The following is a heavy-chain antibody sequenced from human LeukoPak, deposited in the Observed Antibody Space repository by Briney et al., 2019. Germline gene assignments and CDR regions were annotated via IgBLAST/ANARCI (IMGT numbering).Heavy chain of an antibody. D-gene: IGHD5-12*01. CDR1: GGSISSYY. V-gene: IGHV4-59*12. CDR2: IYYSGST. CDR3: ARVVATISDYFDY. J-gene: IGHJ4*02. Sequence: SETLSLTCTVSGGSISSYYWSWIRQPPGKGLEWIGYIYYSGSTNYNPSLKSRVTISVDTSKNQFSLRLSSVTAADTAVYYCARVVATISDYFDYWGQGTLVTVSS.